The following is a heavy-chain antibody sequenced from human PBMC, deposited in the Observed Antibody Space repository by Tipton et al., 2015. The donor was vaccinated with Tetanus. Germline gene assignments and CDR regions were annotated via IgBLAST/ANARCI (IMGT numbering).Heavy chain of an antibody. CDR2: IYYSGST. D-gene: IGHD3-16*01. V-gene: IGHV4-59*04. CDR3: ARTWGVWVTSIDAFDI. J-gene: IGHJ3*02. CDR1: GDSVSGYY. Sequence: GLVKPSETLSLTCTVSGDSVSGYYWSWIRQPPGKGLEWIGNIYYSGSTDYNPSLKSRVAISVDTSKNQFSLKLSSVTAADTAVYYCARTWGVWVTSIDAFDIWGQGTKVAVSS.